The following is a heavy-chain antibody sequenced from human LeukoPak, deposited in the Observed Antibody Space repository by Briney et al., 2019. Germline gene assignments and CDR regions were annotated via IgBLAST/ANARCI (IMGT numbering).Heavy chain of an antibody. J-gene: IGHJ4*02. Sequence: SETLSLTCTVSGGSISSYYWNWIRQPPGKGLEWIGSIDYTGSTNYNPSLKSRVTISVDTSKNQFSLELSSVTAADTAVYYCARVGHDFWSGYQYYFDYWGQGTLVTVSS. CDR2: IDYTGST. D-gene: IGHD3-3*01. V-gene: IGHV4-59*01. CDR3: ARVGHDFWSGYQYYFDY. CDR1: GGSISSYY.